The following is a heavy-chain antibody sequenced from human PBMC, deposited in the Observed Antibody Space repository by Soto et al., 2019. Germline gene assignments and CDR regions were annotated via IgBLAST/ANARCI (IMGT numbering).Heavy chain of an antibody. V-gene: IGHV1-2*04. Sequence: QVQLVQSGAEVKKPGASVKVSCKASGYTFTGYYMHWVRQAPGQGLEWMGWINPNSGGTNYAQKFQGWVTMTRDTSFRAAYMELSRLRSDDTAVYYCARSAVPIVVVPAARSWFDPWGQGTLVTGSS. D-gene: IGHD2-2*01. CDR3: ARSAVPIVVVPAARSWFDP. J-gene: IGHJ5*02. CDR2: INPNSGGT. CDR1: GYTFTGYY.